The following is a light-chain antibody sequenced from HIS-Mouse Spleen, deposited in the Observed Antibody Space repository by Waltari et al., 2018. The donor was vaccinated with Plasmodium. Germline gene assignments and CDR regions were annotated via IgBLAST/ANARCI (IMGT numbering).Light chain of an antibody. J-gene: IGLJ1*01. CDR2: DVS. V-gene: IGLV2-14*03. CDR1: SSDVGGYDY. Sequence: QSALTQPASVSGSPGPSITIPCTGTSSDVGGYDYVSCYQQHPGKAPKLMIYDVSNRPSGVSNRFSGSKSGNTASLTISGLQAEDEADYYCSSYTSSSTLNYVFGTGTKVTVL. CDR3: SSYTSSSTLNYV.